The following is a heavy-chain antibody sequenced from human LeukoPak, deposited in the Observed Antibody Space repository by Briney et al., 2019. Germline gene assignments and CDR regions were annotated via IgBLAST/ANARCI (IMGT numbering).Heavy chain of an antibody. CDR3: ARDFSYQLLSHWFDP. J-gene: IGHJ5*02. CDR1: GGTFSSYA. V-gene: IGHV1-69*13. Sequence: VASVTVSCTASGGTFSSYAISWVRQAPGQGLEWMGGIIPIFGTANYAQKFQGRVTITADESTSTAYMELSSLRPEDTAVYYCARDFSYQLLSHWFDPWGQGTLVTVSS. CDR2: IIPIFGTA. D-gene: IGHD2-2*01.